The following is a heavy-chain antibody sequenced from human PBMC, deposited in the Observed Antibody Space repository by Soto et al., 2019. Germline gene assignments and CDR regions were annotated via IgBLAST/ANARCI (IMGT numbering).Heavy chain of an antibody. CDR1: GYTFTGYY. CDR3: EREEKNGFDS. V-gene: IGHV1-2*02. J-gene: IGHJ5*01. Sequence: CKASGYTFTGYYMHWVRQAPGQGLEWMGWINPNNGDTKYAQRFQGRVTVTRDTSSNTIYMELRRLTSDDTAVYYCEREEKNGFDSWGQGTLVTVSS. CDR2: INPNNGDT.